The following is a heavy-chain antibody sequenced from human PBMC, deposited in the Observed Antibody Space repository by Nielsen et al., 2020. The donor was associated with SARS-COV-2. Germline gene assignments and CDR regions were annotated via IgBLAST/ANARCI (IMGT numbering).Heavy chain of an antibody. J-gene: IGHJ4*02. Sequence: GSLRLSCTVSGYSISSGYYWGWIRQPPGKGLEWIGSIYHSGSTYYNPSLKSRVTISVDTSKNQFSLKLSSVTAADTAVYYCARANLREWELYDYWGQGTLVTVSS. CDR2: IYHSGST. V-gene: IGHV4-38-2*02. CDR1: GYSISSGYY. D-gene: IGHD1-26*01. CDR3: ARANLREWELYDY.